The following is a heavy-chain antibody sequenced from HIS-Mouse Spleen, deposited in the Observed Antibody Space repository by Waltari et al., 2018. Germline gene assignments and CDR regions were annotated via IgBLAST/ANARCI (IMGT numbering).Heavy chain of an antibody. V-gene: IGHV4-39*07. J-gene: IGHJ2*01. CDR3: AREIPYSSSWYDWYFDL. CDR1: GGSISSSSYY. Sequence: QLQLQESGPGLVKPSETLSLTCTVSGGSISSSSYYWGWIRQPPGKGLEWIGSIYYRGRPSDNPSLKSRVTISVDTSKNQFSLKLSSVTAADTAVYYCAREIPYSSSWYDWYFDLWGRGTLVTVSS. D-gene: IGHD6-13*01. CDR2: IYYRGRP.